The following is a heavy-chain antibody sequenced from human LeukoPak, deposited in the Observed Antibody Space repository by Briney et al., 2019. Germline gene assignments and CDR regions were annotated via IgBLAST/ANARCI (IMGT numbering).Heavy chain of an antibody. CDR2: IGTSGANT. CDR3: AKKSGGHFHFDF. J-gene: IGHJ4*02. V-gene: IGHV3-23*01. Sequence: PGGSLRLSCAASGFTFNNYGMGWARQTPGKGLEWVATIGTSGANTYHADSVKGRFTISRDNSKSTLYLQMNSLRAEDTAVYHCAKKSGGHFHFDFWGQGTLVTVSS. CDR1: GFTFNNYG. D-gene: IGHD4-23*01.